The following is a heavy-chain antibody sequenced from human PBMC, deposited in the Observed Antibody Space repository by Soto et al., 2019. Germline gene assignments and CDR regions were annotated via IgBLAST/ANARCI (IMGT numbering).Heavy chain of an antibody. CDR2: FSGSVGST. V-gene: IGHV3-23*01. J-gene: IGHJ4*02. Sequence: EVQLLESGGGLVQPVGSLRLSCAASGFTFSSYAMSWFREAPGKGLEWVSAFSGSVGSTYYADSVKGRFIIARDNSKNTLYLQMNSLRAEDTAVYYCAKSSIRFLEWLSQFDSWGQGTLVTVSS. CDR3: AKSSIRFLEWLSQFDS. D-gene: IGHD3-3*01. CDR1: GFTFSSYA.